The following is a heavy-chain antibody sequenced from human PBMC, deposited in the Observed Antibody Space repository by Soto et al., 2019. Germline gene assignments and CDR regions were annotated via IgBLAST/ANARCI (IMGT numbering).Heavy chain of an antibody. CDR1: GYSFAGYW. J-gene: IGHJ4*02. V-gene: IGHV5-10-1*01. CDR3: ARDVWSRASGPPDS. CDR2: IDPSDSQT. D-gene: IGHD3-10*01. Sequence: GESLKISCKGSGYSFAGYWITWVRQKPGKGLEWMGRIDPSDSQTYYSPSFLGHVTISVTKSITTVFLQWSSLRAEDTALYYCARDVWSRASGPPDSWGQGTLVTVSS.